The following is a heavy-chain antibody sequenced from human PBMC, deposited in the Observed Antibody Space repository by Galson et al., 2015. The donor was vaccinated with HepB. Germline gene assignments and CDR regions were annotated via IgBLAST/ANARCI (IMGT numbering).Heavy chain of an antibody. Sequence: SVKVSCKASGYTFTGYYMHWVRQAPGQGLEWMGWINPNSGGTNYAQKFQGRVTMTRDTSISTAYMELSRLRSDDTAVYYCARGVVGATNAFDIWGQGTMVTVSS. CDR2: INPNSGGT. CDR3: ARGVVGATNAFDI. J-gene: IGHJ3*02. D-gene: IGHD1-26*01. CDR1: GYTFTGYY. V-gene: IGHV1-2*02.